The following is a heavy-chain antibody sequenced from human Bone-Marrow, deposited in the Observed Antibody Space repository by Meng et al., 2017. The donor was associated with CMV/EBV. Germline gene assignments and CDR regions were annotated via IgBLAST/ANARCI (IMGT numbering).Heavy chain of an antibody. J-gene: IGHJ4*02. CDR1: GYPFSDYD. CDR3: ARRFGY. CDR2: ISSSGTTK. V-gene: IGHV3-48*03. Sequence: GGSLRLSCIASGYPFSDYDMNWVRQAPGKGLQWVSFISSSGTTKYYTDSVKGRFTISRDNAHNRLFLQMDSLRVEDTAVYYCARRFGYWGQGTLVNVSS.